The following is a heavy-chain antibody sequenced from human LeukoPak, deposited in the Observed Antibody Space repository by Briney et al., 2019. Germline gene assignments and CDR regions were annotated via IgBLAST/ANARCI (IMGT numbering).Heavy chain of an antibody. CDR2: IGGSGGST. D-gene: IGHD3-16*01. J-gene: IGHJ4*02. CDR1: EFTFSRCT. Sequence: PGGSLRLSCAASEFTFSRCTMNWVRQAPGKGLEWVSTIGGSGGSTYYADSVKGRFTISRDNSKNTLYLQMNSLRAEDTAVYYCARGSAWYLAYWGQGTLVTVSS. CDR3: ARGSAWYLAY. V-gene: IGHV3-23*01.